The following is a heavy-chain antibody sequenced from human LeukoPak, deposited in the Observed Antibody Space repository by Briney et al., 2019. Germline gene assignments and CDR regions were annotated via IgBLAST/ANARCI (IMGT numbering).Heavy chain of an antibody. Sequence: SETLSLTCTVSGDSISTYYWSWIRQPPGKGLEYIGFIYYFGNTHYNPSLKSRVTISLGTSKNQFSLGLSSVTAADTAIYYCARVVSSSWDYYYYMDVWGKGTTVTISS. CDR2: IYYFGNT. D-gene: IGHD6-13*01. J-gene: IGHJ6*03. V-gene: IGHV4-59*01. CDR1: GDSISTYY. CDR3: ARVVSSSWDYYYYMDV.